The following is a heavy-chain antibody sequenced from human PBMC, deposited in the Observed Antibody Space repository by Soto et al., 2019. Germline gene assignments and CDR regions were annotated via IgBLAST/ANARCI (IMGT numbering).Heavy chain of an antibody. D-gene: IGHD4-17*01. V-gene: IGHV4-30-4*01. Sequence: QVQLQESGPGLVKPSQTLSLTCTVSGGSISGGVYYWSWIRQPPGKGLEWIGYIFDSGSTYYNPSLKSRVTISVDTSKNQFSLRLSYVTAADTAVYYCASEIIPLTTDWYFDLWGRGTLVTVSS. CDR3: ASEIIPLTTDWYFDL. CDR2: IFDSGST. J-gene: IGHJ2*01. CDR1: GGSISGGVYY.